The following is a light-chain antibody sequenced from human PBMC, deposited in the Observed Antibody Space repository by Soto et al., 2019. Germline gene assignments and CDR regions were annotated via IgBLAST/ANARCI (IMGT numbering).Light chain of an antibody. J-gene: IGKJ2*01. V-gene: IGKV1-39*01. CDR3: QQSYRTPHT. Sequence: DIQMTQSPSSLSASVGDRVTITCRASQGVSAYLLWYQQRQGRAPKLLICAASNLLSGVPSRFSGSGSRTNITLTSSSLQPEVVATYYCQQSYRTPHTFGQGTKLDTK. CDR2: AAS. CDR1: QGVSAY.